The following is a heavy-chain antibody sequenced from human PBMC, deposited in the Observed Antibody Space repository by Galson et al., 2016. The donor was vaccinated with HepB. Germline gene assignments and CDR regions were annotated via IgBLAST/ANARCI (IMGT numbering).Heavy chain of an antibody. CDR1: RFTVGNNY. CDR2: IYSGGTT. V-gene: IGHV3-66*01. D-gene: IGHD5-24*01. J-gene: IGHJ3*01. Sequence: SLRLSCAASRFTVGNNYMSWVRQAPGKGLEWASLIYSGGTTHYADSVRGRFIISRDNSKNTLYLQMNSLRAEDTALYYCVIRWVWGQGTMVTVSS. CDR3: VIRWV.